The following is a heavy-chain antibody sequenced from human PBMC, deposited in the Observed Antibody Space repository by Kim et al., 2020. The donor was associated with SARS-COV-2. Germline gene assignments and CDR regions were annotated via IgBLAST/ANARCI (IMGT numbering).Heavy chain of an antibody. CDR2: FDPVDGET. CDR1: GYTLTELS. V-gene: IGHV1-24*01. J-gene: IGHJ5*02. D-gene: IGHD3-10*01. CDR3: ATTGAFGQRNWFDP. Sequence: ASVKVSCKVSGYTLTELSMHWVRQAPGKGLEWMGGFDPVDGETIYAQKFQGRVTMTEDTSTDTAYMELSSLRSEDTAVYYCATTGAFGQRNWFDPWGQGTPVTASS.